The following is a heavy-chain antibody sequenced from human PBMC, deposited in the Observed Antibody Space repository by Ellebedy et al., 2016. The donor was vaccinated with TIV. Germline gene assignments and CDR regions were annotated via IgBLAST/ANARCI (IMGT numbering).Heavy chain of an antibody. CDR3: AKDGAHCSSTSCYGYFDY. J-gene: IGHJ4*02. D-gene: IGHD2-2*01. CDR1: GFTFDDYA. CDR2: ISWNSGSI. V-gene: IGHV3-9*01. Sequence: SLKISXAASGFTFDDYAMHWVRQAPGKGLEWVSGISWNSGSIGYADSVKGRFTISRDNAKNSLYLQMNSLRAEDTALYYCAKDGAHCSSTSCYGYFDYWGQGTLVTVSS.